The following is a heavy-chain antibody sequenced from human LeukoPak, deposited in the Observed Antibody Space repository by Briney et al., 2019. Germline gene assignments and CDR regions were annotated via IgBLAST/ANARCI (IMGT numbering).Heavy chain of an antibody. CDR2: ISGSGGST. J-gene: IGHJ4*02. V-gene: IGHV3-23*01. D-gene: IGHD3-10*01. Sequence: PGGSLRLSCAASGFTFSSYTMSWVRQAPGKGLEWVSAISGSGGSTYYADSVKGRFTISRDNSKNMLYLQMDGLRAEDTAVYYCAKDTSTYYYGSGGRIWGQGTLVTVSS. CDR1: GFTFSSYT. CDR3: AKDTSTYYYGSGGRI.